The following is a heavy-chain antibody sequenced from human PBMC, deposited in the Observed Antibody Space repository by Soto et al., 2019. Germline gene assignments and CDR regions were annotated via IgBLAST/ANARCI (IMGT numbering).Heavy chain of an antibody. Sequence: QVQLVESGGGVVRPGRSLRLTCAASGFTFRNYGMHWVRQAPGKGLVCVAVISHDGSDKYYADSMKGRFIISRANTENTLFLNMNSLKPEDTAVYYCAKENQHLVHDYWGQGTLVTVSS. J-gene: IGHJ4*02. D-gene: IGHD6-13*01. CDR1: GFTFRNYG. CDR3: AKENQHLVHDY. V-gene: IGHV3-30*18. CDR2: ISHDGSDK.